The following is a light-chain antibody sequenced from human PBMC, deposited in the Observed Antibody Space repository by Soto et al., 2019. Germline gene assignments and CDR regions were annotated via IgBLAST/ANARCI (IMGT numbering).Light chain of an antibody. CDR1: SSDVGNYNL. Sequence: QSALTQPASVSGSPGQSITISCTGTSSDVGNYNLVSWYQQHPGKAPKLIIYATRKRPSGVSNRYSGSKSGNTASLTISGLQAEDEADYHCTSYTRDTALVFGTGTKLTVL. CDR2: ATR. CDR3: TSYTRDTALV. V-gene: IGLV2-14*02. J-gene: IGLJ1*01.